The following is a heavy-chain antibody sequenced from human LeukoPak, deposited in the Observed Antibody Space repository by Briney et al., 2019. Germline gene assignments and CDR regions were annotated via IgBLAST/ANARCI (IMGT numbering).Heavy chain of an antibody. V-gene: IGHV1-2*02. CDR3: ARVKDFDY. CDR2: INPNSSGT. Sequence: ASVKVSCKASGYTFTGYYIHWVRQAPGQGLEWMGCINPNSSGTSYAQKFQGRVTMTRDTSISTAYMELSSLRSDDTAVYYCARVKDFDYWGQGTLVTVSS. CDR1: GYTFTGYY. J-gene: IGHJ4*02.